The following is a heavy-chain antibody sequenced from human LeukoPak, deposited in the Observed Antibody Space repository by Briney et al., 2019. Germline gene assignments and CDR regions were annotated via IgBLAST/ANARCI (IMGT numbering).Heavy chain of an antibody. D-gene: IGHD3-10*01. J-gene: IGHJ4*02. V-gene: IGHV4-59*01. CDR3: ARGEYYFDY. Sequence: KNSGTPSLTCPVSGGSLRSYYWSWIRQPPGKGLEWIGYIYYSGSTNYNPSLKSRVTISVDTSKNQFSLKLSSVTAADTAVYYCARGEYYFDYWGQGTLVTVSS. CDR2: IYYSGST. CDR1: GGSLRSYY.